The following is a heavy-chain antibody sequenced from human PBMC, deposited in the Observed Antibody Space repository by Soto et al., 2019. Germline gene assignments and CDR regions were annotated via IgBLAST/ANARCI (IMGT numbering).Heavy chain of an antibody. CDR1: GGSFSGHS. CDR3: STRAYDTNGYYRFDP. D-gene: IGHD3-22*01. J-gene: IGHJ5*01. CDR2: INHSGRV. Sequence: SETLSLTCPVYGGSFSGHSWTWIRQSPGKGLEWIGDINHSGRVNYSPSLKSRVTISLDTSKNQFSLTLSAVTAADTAMYYCSTRAYDTNGYYRFDPWGQGTLVTVSS. V-gene: IGHV4-34*01.